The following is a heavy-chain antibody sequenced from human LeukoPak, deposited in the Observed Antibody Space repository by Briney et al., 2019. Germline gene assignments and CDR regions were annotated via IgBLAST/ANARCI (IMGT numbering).Heavy chain of an antibody. CDR1: GFPVSSNY. Sequence: GGSLRLSCAASGFPVSSNYMSWVRQAPGKGLEWVSVIYSGGSTYYADSVKGRFTISRDNRKNSLYLQMNSLRTEDTAFYCCATLTADDYWGQGTLVTVSS. J-gene: IGHJ4*02. CDR2: IYSGGST. V-gene: IGHV3-53*05. D-gene: IGHD3-9*01. CDR3: ATLTADDY.